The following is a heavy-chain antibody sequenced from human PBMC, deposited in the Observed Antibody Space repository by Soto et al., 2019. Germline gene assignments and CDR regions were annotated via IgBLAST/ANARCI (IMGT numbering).Heavy chain of an antibody. CDR1: GGSFSGYY. J-gene: IGHJ3*02. CDR3: ARGYCSGGSCPRAFDI. V-gene: IGHV4-34*01. D-gene: IGHD2-15*01. Sequence: QVQLQQWGAGLLKPSETLSLTCAVYGGSFSGYYWSWIRQPPGKGLEWIGEINHSGSTNYNPSLKSGVTISVDTSKNQFSLKLSSVTAADTAVYYCARGYCSGGSCPRAFDIWGQRRRVTVSS. CDR2: INHSGST.